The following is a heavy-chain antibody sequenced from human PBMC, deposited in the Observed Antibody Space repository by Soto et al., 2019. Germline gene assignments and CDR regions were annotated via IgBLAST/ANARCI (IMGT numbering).Heavy chain of an antibody. J-gene: IGHJ3*01. D-gene: IGHD3-22*01. Sequence: PGGSLRLSCAASGFSFNSYAMGWVRQAPGKGLEWVSGISGSGGSTFYADSVKDRFTISRQNSKSTLYLQMNSLRAEDTALYYCAKKFYYDASGYYSRDAFDVWGQGAMVTVSS. V-gene: IGHV3-23*01. CDR3: AKKFYYDASGYYSRDAFDV. CDR1: GFSFNSYA. CDR2: ISGSGGST.